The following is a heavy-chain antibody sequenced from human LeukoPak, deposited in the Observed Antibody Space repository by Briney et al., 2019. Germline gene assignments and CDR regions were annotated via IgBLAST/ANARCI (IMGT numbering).Heavy chain of an antibody. CDR2: ISAYNGNT. V-gene: IGHV1-18*01. Sequence: ASVKVSCKASGYTFTSYGISWVRQAPGQGLEWMGWISAYNGNTNYAQKLQGRVTMTTDTSTSTAYMELRSLRSDDTAVYYCARALKPRITGTTVDYWGQGTLVTVSS. CDR1: GYTFTSYG. D-gene: IGHD1-7*01. J-gene: IGHJ4*02. CDR3: ARALKPRITGTTVDY.